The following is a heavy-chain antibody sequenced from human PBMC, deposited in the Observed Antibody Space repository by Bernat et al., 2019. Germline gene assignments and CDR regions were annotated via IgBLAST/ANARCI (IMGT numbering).Heavy chain of an antibody. CDR1: GGSISSGGYY. J-gene: IGHJ5*02. CDR3: AGYIVVVVAAPRSNWFDP. CDR2: IYYSGST. Sequence: QVQLQESGPGLVKPSQTLSLTCTVSGGSISSGGYYWSWIRQHPGKGLEWIGYIYYSGSTYYNPSLKSRVTISVDTSKNQFSLKLSSVTDADTAVYYCAGYIVVVVAAPRSNWFDPWGQGTLVTVSS. D-gene: IGHD2-15*01. V-gene: IGHV4-31*03.